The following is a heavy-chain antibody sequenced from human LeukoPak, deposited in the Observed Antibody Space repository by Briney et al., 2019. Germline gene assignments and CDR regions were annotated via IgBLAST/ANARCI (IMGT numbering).Heavy chain of an antibody. CDR1: GGTFSSYA. CDR2: IIPILGIA. Sequence: ASVKVSCKASGGTFSSYAISWVRQAPGQGLEWMGRIIPILGIANYAQKFQGRVTITADKSTSTAYMELSSLRSEDTAVYYCARVNGGNPNYYYYYGMDVWGQGTTVTVSS. J-gene: IGHJ6*02. V-gene: IGHV1-69*04. D-gene: IGHD4-23*01. CDR3: ARVNGGNPNYYYYYGMDV.